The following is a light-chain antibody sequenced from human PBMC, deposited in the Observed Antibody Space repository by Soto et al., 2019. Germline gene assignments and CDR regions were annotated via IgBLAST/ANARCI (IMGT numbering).Light chain of an antibody. V-gene: IGLV2-14*01. CDR3: SSYTSSSSYV. CDR1: SSDVGGYNY. CDR2: EVS. Sequence: QSALTQPASVSLSPGQSITISCTGTSSDVGGYNYASWYQQHPGKAPKLMIYEVSNRPSGVSNRFSGSKSGNTASLTISGLQAEDEADYYCSSYTSSSSYVFGTGTKVTVL. J-gene: IGLJ1*01.